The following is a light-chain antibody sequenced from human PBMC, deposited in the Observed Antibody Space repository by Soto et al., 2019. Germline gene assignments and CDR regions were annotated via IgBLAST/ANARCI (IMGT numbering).Light chain of an antibody. CDR3: ATWDDSLNGLV. J-gene: IGLJ3*02. CDR1: SSNIGSNF. Sequence: QSVLTQPPSASGTPGQRVTIPCSGSSSNIGSNFVNWYQQLPGTAPKLLMYNNNQRPSGVPDRFSGSKSGTSASLAISGLQSEYDADYTCATWDDSLNGLVFGGGTKLTVL. V-gene: IGLV1-44*01. CDR2: NNN.